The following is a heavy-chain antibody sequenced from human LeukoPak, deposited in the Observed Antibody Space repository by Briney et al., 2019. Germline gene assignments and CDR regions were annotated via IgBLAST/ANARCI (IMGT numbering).Heavy chain of an antibody. D-gene: IGHD6-13*01. V-gene: IGHV3-21*01. J-gene: IGHJ4*02. CDR2: ISSSSSYI. CDR3: ARAVAAAGGLDY. CDR1: GFTFSSYS. Sequence: GGSLRLSCAASGFTFSSYSMNWVRQAPGKGLEWVSSISSSSSYIYYTDSVKGRFTISRDNAKNSLYLQMNSLRAEDTAVYYCARAVAAAGGLDYWGQGTLVTVSS.